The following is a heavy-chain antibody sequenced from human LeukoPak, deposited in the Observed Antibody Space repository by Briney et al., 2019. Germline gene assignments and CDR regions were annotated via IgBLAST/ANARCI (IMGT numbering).Heavy chain of an antibody. V-gene: IGHV3-23*01. CDR1: GFTFSSYS. Sequence: GGSLRLSCAASGFTFSSYSMNWVRQAPGKGLEWVSAISGSGGSTYYADSVEGRFTISRDNSKNTLYLQMNSLRAEDTAVYYCAKDDDYYYYYGMDVWGQGTTVTVSS. CDR3: AKDDDYYYYYGMDV. D-gene: IGHD1-1*01. CDR2: ISGSGGST. J-gene: IGHJ6*02.